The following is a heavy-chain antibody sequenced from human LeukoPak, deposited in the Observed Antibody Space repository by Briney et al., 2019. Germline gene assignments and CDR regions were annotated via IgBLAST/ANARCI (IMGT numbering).Heavy chain of an antibody. Sequence: PSETLSLTCTVSGGSISSYYWAWIRQPAGKGQEWIGRIYTSGTTNYNPSLKSRVTMSVDTSKGQLSLKLTSVTAADTAVYYCALRGLYCSASTCGGALHIWGQGTMVTVSS. V-gene: IGHV4-4*07. D-gene: IGHD2-15*01. CDR1: GGSISSYY. CDR3: ALRGLYCSASTCGGALHI. CDR2: IYTSGTT. J-gene: IGHJ3*02.